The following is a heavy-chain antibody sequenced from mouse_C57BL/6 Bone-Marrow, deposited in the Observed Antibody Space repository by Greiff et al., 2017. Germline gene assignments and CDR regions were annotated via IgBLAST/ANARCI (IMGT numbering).Heavy chain of an antibody. J-gene: IGHJ4*01. CDR3: ARGGYGSSYDYAMDY. Sequence: VKLMESGAELMKPGASVKLSCKATGYTFTGYWIEWVKQRPGHGLEWIGEILPGSGSTNYNEKFKGKATFTADTSSNTAYIQHSSLTTENSAIYYWARGGYGSSYDYAMDYWGQGTSVTVSS. D-gene: IGHD1-1*01. V-gene: IGHV1-9*01. CDR1: GYTFTGYW. CDR2: ILPGSGST.